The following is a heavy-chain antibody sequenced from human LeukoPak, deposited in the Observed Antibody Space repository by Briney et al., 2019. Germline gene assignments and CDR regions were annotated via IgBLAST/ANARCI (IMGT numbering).Heavy chain of an antibody. D-gene: IGHD1-26*01. J-gene: IGHJ4*02. V-gene: IGHV5-51*01. CDR2: IYPGDSDT. CDR3: ARALVGAFGVLDY. Sequence: KAGESLKISCKGSGYSFTSYWIGWVRQMPGKGLKWMGIIYPGDSDTRYSPSFQGQVTISADKPISTAYLQWSSLKASDTAMYYCARALVGAFGVLDYWGQGTLVTVSS. CDR1: GYSFTSYW.